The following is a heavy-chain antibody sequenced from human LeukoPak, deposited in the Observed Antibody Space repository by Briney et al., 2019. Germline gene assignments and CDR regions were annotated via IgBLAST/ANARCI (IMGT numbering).Heavy chain of an antibody. CDR3: ARDDDILTGYYTGYYYYMDV. V-gene: IGHV3-7*01. D-gene: IGHD3-9*01. J-gene: IGHJ6*03. Sequence: GGSLRLSCAASGFTFSSYWMSWVRQAPGKGLEWVANIKQDGSEKYYVDSVKGRFTISRDNAKNSLYLQMNRLRAEDTAVYYCARDDDILTGYYTGYYYYMDVWGKGTTVTVYS. CDR2: IKQDGSEK. CDR1: GFTFSSYW.